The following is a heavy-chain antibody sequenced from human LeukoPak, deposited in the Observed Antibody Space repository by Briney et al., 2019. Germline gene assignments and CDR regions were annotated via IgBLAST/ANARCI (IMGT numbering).Heavy chain of an antibody. D-gene: IGHD3-22*01. J-gene: IGHJ4*02. Sequence: SETLSLTCTVSGGSISSYYWSWIRQPPGKGLEWIGYTYYSGSTNYNPSLKSRVTISVDTSKNQFSLKLSSVTAADTAVYYCARVDYYDSSGYYFDYWGQGTLVTVSS. V-gene: IGHV4-59*01. CDR2: TYYSGST. CDR1: GGSISSYY. CDR3: ARVDYYDSSGYYFDY.